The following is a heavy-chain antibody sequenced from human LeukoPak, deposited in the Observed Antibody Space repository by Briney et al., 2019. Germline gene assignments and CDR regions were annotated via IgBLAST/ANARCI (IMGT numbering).Heavy chain of an antibody. Sequence: KPSETLSLTCTVSGYSISSGYYWGWIRQPPGKGLEWIGSIYHSGSTYYNPSLKSRVTISVDTSKNQFSLKLSSVTPADTAIYYCARRGYYDSSGLDYWGQGTLVAVSS. V-gene: IGHV4-38-2*02. CDR1: GYSISSGYY. CDR2: IYHSGST. D-gene: IGHD3-22*01. CDR3: ARRGYYDSSGLDY. J-gene: IGHJ4*02.